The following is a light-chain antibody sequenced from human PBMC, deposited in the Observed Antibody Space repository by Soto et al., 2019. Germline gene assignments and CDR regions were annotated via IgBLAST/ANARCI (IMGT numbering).Light chain of an antibody. CDR3: QQYNNWPRAT. Sequence: EIVMTQSPATLSVSPGERATLSCGASQSVSNNLAWYQMKLGQAPRLLIYDASSRATGVPARFSGSGSGTEFTLTISSLQSEDSAVYYCQQYNNWPRATFGGGTKVEIK. J-gene: IGKJ4*01. CDR2: DAS. CDR1: QSVSNN. V-gene: IGKV3-15*01.